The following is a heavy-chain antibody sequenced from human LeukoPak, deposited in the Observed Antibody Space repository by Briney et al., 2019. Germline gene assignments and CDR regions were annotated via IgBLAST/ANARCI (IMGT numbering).Heavy chain of an antibody. CDR1: GGSISSSSYY. V-gene: IGHV4-39*01. J-gene: IGHJ4*02. CDR2: IYYSGST. D-gene: IGHD3-16*01. Sequence: SETLSLTCSVSGGSISSSSYYWGWIRQPPGKGLERIGSIYYSGSTYYSPSLKSRVTISVDTSKNQFSLKLRSVTAADTAVYYCARRNRGDGLGYFDYWGQGTLVTVSS. CDR3: ARRNRGDGLGYFDY.